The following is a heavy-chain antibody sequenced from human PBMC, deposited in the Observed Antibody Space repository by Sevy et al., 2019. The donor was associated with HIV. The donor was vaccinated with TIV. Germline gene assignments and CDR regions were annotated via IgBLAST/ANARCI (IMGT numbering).Heavy chain of an antibody. J-gene: IGHJ4*02. D-gene: IGHD6-19*01. CDR3: AKARYSSGWNYFDY. Sequence: GGSLRLSCAASGFTFSSFAMSWVRQAPGKGLEWVLGISNSGGSTYYAASVKGRFTISRDNPKNTLFLQMNSLRAEDTAVYYCAKARYSSGWNYFDYWGQGALVTVSS. CDR1: GFTFSSFA. CDR2: ISNSGGST. V-gene: IGHV3-23*01.